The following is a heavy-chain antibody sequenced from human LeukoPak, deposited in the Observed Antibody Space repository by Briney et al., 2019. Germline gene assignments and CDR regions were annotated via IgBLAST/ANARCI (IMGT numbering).Heavy chain of an antibody. J-gene: IGHJ5*02. V-gene: IGHV3-48*04. Sequence: GGSLRLSCAASGFIFSSYSMNWVRQAPGKGLECVSYISSSSSTIYYADSVKGRFTISRDNPGNVFYLQMDSLRAEDTAVYYCTRVAQSGPTGWFDPWGQGTLVTVSS. D-gene: IGHD1-1*01. CDR3: TRVAQSGPTGWFDP. CDR1: GFIFSSYS. CDR2: ISSSSSTI.